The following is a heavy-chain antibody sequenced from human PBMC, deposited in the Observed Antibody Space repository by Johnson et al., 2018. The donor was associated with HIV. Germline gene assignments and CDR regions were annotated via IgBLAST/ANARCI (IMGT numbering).Heavy chain of an antibody. CDR3: TTPGYDTEDAFDI. CDR1: GFTFSNAW. V-gene: IGHV3-15*01. CDR2: IKSKTDGGTT. D-gene: IGHD3-9*01. J-gene: IGHJ3*02. Sequence: VQLVESGGGVVQPGRSLRLSCAASGFTFSNAWMSWVRQAPGKGLEWVGRIKSKTDGGTTDYAAPVKGRFTISRDDSKNTLYLQMNSLRAEDTAVYYCTTPGYDTEDAFDIWGQGTMVTVSS.